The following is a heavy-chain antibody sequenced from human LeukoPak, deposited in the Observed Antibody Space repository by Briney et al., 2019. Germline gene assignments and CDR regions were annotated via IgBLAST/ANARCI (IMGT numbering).Heavy chain of an antibody. CDR3: ARGTHGSSHFDY. CDR1: GYTFTSYD. J-gene: IGHJ4*02. Sequence: ASVRVSCKASGYTFTSYDINWVRQATGQGLEWMGWMNPNSGNTGYAQKFQGRVTMTRNTSISTAYMELSSLRSEDTAVYYCARGTHGSSHFDYWGQGTLVTVSS. CDR2: MNPNSGNT. D-gene: IGHD2-15*01. V-gene: IGHV1-8*01.